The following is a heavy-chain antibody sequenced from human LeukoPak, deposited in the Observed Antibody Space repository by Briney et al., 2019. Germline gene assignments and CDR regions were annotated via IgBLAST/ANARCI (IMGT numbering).Heavy chain of an antibody. J-gene: IGHJ4*02. CDR1: GFTFSVYS. Sequence: GGSLRLSCAASGFTFSVYSMNWVRQAPGKGLEWVSSITHSGYEYYADSVRGRFTISRDNAKNSLYLQVNSLRAEDTAVYYCARVISTDYYVGYWGLGTLVTVSS. V-gene: IGHV3-21*01. CDR3: ARVISTDYYVGY. CDR2: ITHSGYE. D-gene: IGHD3-22*01.